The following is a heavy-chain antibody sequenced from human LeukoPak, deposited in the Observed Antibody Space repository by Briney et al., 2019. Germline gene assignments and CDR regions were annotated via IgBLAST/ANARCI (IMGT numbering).Heavy chain of an antibody. V-gene: IGHV1-8*03. CDR3: ARGVLDIVLMVYADYYYYYYMDV. CDR2: MNPNSGNT. J-gene: IGHJ6*03. Sequence: ASVKVSCKASGYTFTSYDINWVRQATGQGLEWMGWMNPNSGNTGYAQKFQGRVTITRNTSISTAYMELSRLRSEDTAVYYCARGVLDIVLMVYADYYYYYYMDVWGKGTTVTVSS. CDR1: GYTFTSYD. D-gene: IGHD2-8*01.